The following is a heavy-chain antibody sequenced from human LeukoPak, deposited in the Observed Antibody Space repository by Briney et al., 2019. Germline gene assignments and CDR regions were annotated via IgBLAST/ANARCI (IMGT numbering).Heavy chain of an antibody. V-gene: IGHV3-30*18. CDR2: ISFDGTNK. CDR3: AKGGYYERPWYFDY. J-gene: IGHJ4*02. CDR1: GFTFSHYA. D-gene: IGHD3-22*01. Sequence: GGSLRLSCAASGFTFSHYAMHWVRQAPDKGLEWVAVISFDGTNKFYADSVKGRFTISGDNSKNALYLQMNSLRAEDTAVYYCAKGGYYERPWYFDYWGQGTLVTVSS.